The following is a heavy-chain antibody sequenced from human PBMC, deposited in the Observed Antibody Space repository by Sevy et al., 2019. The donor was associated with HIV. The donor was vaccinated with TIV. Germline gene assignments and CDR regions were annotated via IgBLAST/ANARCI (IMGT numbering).Heavy chain of an antibody. Sequence: TLSLTCTVSGGSISSGGYSWSWIRQPPGKGLEWIGYIYHSGSTYYNPSLKSRVTISVDRSKNQFSLKLSSVTAADTAVYYCARASNCGGDCHDAFDIWGQGTMVTVSS. CDR1: GGSISSGGYS. CDR3: ARASNCGGDCHDAFDI. V-gene: IGHV4-30-2*01. D-gene: IGHD2-21*01. J-gene: IGHJ3*02. CDR2: IYHSGST.